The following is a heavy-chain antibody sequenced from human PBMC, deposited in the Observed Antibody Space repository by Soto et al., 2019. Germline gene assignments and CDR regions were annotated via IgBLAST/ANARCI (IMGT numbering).Heavy chain of an antibody. J-gene: IGHJ6*02. CDR1: GFTFSSYG. CDR3: AKDRLRGGFLTTATTNGMDV. Sequence: QVQLVESGRGVVQPGRSLRLSCAASGFTFSSYGMHWVRQAPGKGLEWVALISYDGSNKYYVDSVKGRFTISRDNSKNTLFLQMNSLRAGDTAVYYCAKDRLRGGFLTTATTNGMDVWGQGTTVTVSS. D-gene: IGHD1-26*01. V-gene: IGHV3-30*18. CDR2: ISYDGSNK.